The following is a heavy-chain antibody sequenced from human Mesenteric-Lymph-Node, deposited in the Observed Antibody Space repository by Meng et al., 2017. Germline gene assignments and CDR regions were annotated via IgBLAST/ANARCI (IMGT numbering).Heavy chain of an antibody. J-gene: IGHJ6*02. CDR2: IDWDDDK. CDR3: ARIPRGYCSSTSCYEGYYYGMDV. CDR1: GFSLSTSGMC. Sequence: SGPTLVKPPQTLTLTCTFSGFSLSTSGMCVSWVRQPPGKALEWLALIDWDDDKYYSTSLKTRLTISKDTSKNQVVLTMPNMDPVDTATYYCARIPRGYCSSTSCYEGYYYGMDVWGQGTTVTVSS. V-gene: IGHV2-70*20. D-gene: IGHD2-2*01.